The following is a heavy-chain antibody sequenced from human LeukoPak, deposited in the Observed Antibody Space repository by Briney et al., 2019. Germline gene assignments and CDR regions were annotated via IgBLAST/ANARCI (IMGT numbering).Heavy chain of an antibody. Sequence: ASVKVSCKASGYTFTSYGISWVRQAPGQGLEWMGWISAYNGNTNYAQKLQGRVTMTTDTSTSTAYMELRSLRFDDTAVYYCASDVVPAAKSDYWGQGTLVTVSS. D-gene: IGHD2-2*01. CDR2: ISAYNGNT. V-gene: IGHV1-18*01. CDR1: GYTFTSYG. CDR3: ASDVVPAAKSDY. J-gene: IGHJ4*02.